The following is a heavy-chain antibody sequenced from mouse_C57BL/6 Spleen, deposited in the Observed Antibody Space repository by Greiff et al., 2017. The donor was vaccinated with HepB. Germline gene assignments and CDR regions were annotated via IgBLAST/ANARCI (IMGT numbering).Heavy chain of an antibody. CDR1: GYTFTSYW. V-gene: IGHV1-52*01. CDR2: IDPSDSET. D-gene: IGHD1-1*01. Sequence: QVQLKESGAELVRPGSSVKLSCKASGYTFTSYWMQWVKQRPIQGLEWIGNIDPSDSETHYNQKFKDKATLTVDKSSSTAYMKLRSLTSEDSAVYYCASTAVVAGAMDYWGPGTSVTVSS. J-gene: IGHJ4*01. CDR3: ASTAVVAGAMDY.